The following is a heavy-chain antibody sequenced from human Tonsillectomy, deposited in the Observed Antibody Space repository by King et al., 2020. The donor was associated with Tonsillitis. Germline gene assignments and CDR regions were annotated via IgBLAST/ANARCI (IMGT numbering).Heavy chain of an antibody. Sequence: VQLVESGGGLVQPGRSLRLSCAASGFTFDNYAMHWVRQAPGKGLEWVSAISWNSGRIAYADSVKGRLTISRDNAKNSLYLQMTSLRAEDTALYYCAKDLGEGSGSYYYGMDVWGQGTTVTVSS. CDR1: GFTFDNYA. CDR3: AKDLGEGSGSYYYGMDV. V-gene: IGHV3-9*01. CDR2: ISWNSGRI. D-gene: IGHD3-10*01. J-gene: IGHJ6*02.